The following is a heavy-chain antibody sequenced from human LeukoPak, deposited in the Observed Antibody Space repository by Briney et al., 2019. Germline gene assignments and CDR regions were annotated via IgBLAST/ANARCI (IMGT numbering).Heavy chain of an antibody. CDR2: IYSGDT. CDR1: GFTVSSNS. D-gene: IGHD4-17*01. Sequence: GGSLRLSCTVSGFTVSSNSMSWVRQAPGKGLEWVSFIYSGDTHYSDSVKGRFTISRDHSKNTLYLQMNSLRAEDTAVYYCATATPNRDYGIIEGFDYWGQGTLVTVSS. V-gene: IGHV3-53*01. CDR3: ATATPNRDYGIIEGFDY. J-gene: IGHJ4*02.